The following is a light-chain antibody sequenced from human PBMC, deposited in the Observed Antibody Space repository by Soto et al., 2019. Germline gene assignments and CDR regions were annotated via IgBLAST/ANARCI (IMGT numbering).Light chain of an antibody. Sequence: QSALTQPASVSGSPGQSXTISCTGTSSDVGGYNYVSWYQQHPGKAPKLMIYDVSNRPSGVSNRFSGSKSGNTASLTISGLQAEDEADYSCSSYTSSSLYVFGTGTKVTVL. CDR3: SSYTSSSLYV. V-gene: IGLV2-14*01. CDR1: SSDVGGYNY. CDR2: DVS. J-gene: IGLJ1*01.